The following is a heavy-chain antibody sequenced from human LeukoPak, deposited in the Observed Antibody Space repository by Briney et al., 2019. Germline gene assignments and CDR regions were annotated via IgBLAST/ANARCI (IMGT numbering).Heavy chain of an antibody. D-gene: IGHD3-16*01. V-gene: IGHV3-7*03. Sequence: GGSLRLSCTGSGFIFGEYAMSWFRQAPGKGLEWVASINHNGNVNYYVDPVKGRFTISRDNAKNSLYLQMSNLRAEDTAVYFRARGGGLDVWGQGATVTVSS. CDR1: GFIFGEYA. CDR3: ARGGGLDV. J-gene: IGHJ6*02. CDR2: INHNGNVN.